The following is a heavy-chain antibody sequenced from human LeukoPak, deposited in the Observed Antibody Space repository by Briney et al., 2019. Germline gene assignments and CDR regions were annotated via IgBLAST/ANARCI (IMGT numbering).Heavy chain of an antibody. V-gene: IGHV3-74*01. CDR2: INTDGSST. D-gene: IGHD6-13*01. Sequence: PGGSLRLSCAASGFIFSSYWMHWVRHAPGKGLAWVSRINTDGSSTSYADSVKGRFTISRDNAKNTLYLQMNSLRAEDTAVYYCARAPYSSSWYFLADYFDYWGQGTLVTVPS. CDR3: ARAPYSSSWYFLADYFDY. J-gene: IGHJ4*02. CDR1: GFIFSSYW.